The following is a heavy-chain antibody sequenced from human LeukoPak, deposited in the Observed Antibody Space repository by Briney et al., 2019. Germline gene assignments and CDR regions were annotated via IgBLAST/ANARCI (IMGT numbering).Heavy chain of an antibody. D-gene: IGHD3-10*01. J-gene: IGHJ4*02. V-gene: IGHV1-8*01. CDR2: MNPNTGNT. CDR3: ARVRGEIDS. CDR1: GYAFTNYD. Sequence: ASVKVSCKASGYAFTNYDINWVRQATGQGLVWMGWMNPNTGNTGYAQEFQGRVTMTKSASITTAYMELNNLRPEDTAVYYCARVRGEIDSWGQGTLVTVSS.